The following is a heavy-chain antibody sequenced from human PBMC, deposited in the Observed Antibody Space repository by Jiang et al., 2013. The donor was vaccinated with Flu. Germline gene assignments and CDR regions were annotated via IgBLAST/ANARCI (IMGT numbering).Heavy chain of an antibody. J-gene: IGHJ4*02. CDR3: AREGGFWSGYGIDY. Sequence: GAEVKKPGASVKVSCKVSGHTSTELSVHWVRQAPGQGLEWMGGIIPIFGTANYAQKFQGRVTITADKSTSTAYMELSSLRSEDTAVYYCAREGGFWSGYGIDYWGQGTLVTVSS. CDR1: GHTSTELS. CDR2: IIPIFGTA. D-gene: IGHD3-3*01. V-gene: IGHV1-69*06.